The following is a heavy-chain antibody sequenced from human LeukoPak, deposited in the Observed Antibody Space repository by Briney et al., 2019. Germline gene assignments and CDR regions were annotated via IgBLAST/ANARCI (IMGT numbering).Heavy chain of an antibody. CDR3: ANASLNCSGGGCYCFGYFDY. V-gene: IGHV3-7*03. J-gene: IGHJ4*02. Sequence: GGSLRLSCAASRVIFSHYLMTWVPQAPGKGGGGGANINQETSDKHYADSVKGRVTISREKAKNSMYLQMNRLRVEDTAVYYCANASLNCSGGGCYCFGYFDYWGQGPLVTVSS. CDR1: RVIFSHYL. CDR2: INQETSDK. D-gene: IGHD2-15*01.